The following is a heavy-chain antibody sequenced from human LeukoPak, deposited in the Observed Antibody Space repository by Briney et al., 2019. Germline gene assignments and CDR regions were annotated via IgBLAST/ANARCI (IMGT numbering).Heavy chain of an antibody. D-gene: IGHD4-17*01. CDR1: GYTFTGYY. CDR2: INPNSGGT. CDR3: ARDPTNYGHTSYYFDY. V-gene: IGHV1-2*02. J-gene: IGHJ4*02. Sequence: ASVKVSCKASGYTFTGYYMHWVRQAPGQGLEWMGWINPNSGGTNYAQKFQGRVTMTRDTSISTAYMELSRLRSDDTAVYYCARDPTNYGHTSYYFDYWGQGTLVTVSS.